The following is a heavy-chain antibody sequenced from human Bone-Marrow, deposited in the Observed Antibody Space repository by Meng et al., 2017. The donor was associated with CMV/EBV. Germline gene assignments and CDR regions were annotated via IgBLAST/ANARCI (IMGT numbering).Heavy chain of an antibody. CDR3: ARGKQYYDFWSGYLY. Sequence: ASVKVSCKASGYAFTSYDINWVRQATGQGLEWMGWMNPNSGNTGYAQKFQGRVTMTRNTSISTAYMELSSLRSEDTAVYYCARGKQYYDFWSGYLYWGQGTLVTVSS. V-gene: IGHV1-8*01. CDR2: MNPNSGNT. CDR1: GYAFTSYD. J-gene: IGHJ4*02. D-gene: IGHD3-3*01.